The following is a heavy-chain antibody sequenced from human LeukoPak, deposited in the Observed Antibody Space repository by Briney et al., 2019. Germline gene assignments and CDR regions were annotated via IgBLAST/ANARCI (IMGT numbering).Heavy chain of an antibody. CDR2: IKSKTDGGTT. D-gene: IGHD3-3*01. J-gene: IGHJ4*02. CDR1: GFTFNNAW. V-gene: IGHV3-15*01. CDR3: TSFTIFGV. Sequence: GGSLRLSCEASGFTFNNAWMTWVRQAPGKGLEWVGRIKSKTDGGTTDYAAPVKGRFTISRDDSQNMLYLHMNSLKTEDTAVYYCTSFTIFGVWGQGTLVTVSS.